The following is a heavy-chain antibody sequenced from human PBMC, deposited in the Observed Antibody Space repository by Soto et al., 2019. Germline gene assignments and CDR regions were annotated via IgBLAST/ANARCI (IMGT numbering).Heavy chain of an antibody. CDR1: GYSFTSYW. CDR2: IDPSDSYT. V-gene: IGHV5-10-1*01. D-gene: IGHD2-2*01. Sequence: GESLKISCKGSGYSFTSYWISWVRQMPGKGLEWMGRIDPSDSYTNYSPSFQGHVTISADKSISTAYLQWSSLKASDTAMYYCAGGRYCSSTSCYYGMDVWGQGTTVTVSS. CDR3: AGGRYCSSTSCYYGMDV. J-gene: IGHJ6*02.